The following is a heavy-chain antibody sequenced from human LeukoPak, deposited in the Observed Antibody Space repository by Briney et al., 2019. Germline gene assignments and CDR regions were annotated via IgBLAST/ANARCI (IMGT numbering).Heavy chain of an antibody. CDR2: IIPILGIA. V-gene: IGHV1-69*02. D-gene: IGHD3-22*01. CDR3: ARYPGGGYYNNYYYYYYRYV. J-gene: IGHJ6*03. CDR1: GGTFSSYT. Sequence: SVKVSCKASGGTFSSYTISWVRQAPGQGLEWMGRIIPILGIANYAQKFQGRVTITADKSTSTAYMELSSLRSEDTAVYYCARYPGGGYYNNYYYYYYRYVWGKGTTVTVSS.